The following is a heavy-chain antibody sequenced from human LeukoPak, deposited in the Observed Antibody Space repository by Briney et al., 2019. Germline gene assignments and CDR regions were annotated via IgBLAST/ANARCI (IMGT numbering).Heavy chain of an antibody. V-gene: IGHV3-64D*06. CDR1: GYTFSSYA. J-gene: IGHJ5*02. Sequence: GGSLRLSCSASGYTFSSYAMHWVRQAPGKGLEYVSAISSNGGSTYYADSVKGRFTISRDNSKNTLYLQMSSLRAEDTAVYYCVRSRIPGWFDPWGQGTLVTVSS. CDR3: VRSRIPGWFDP. D-gene: IGHD1-14*01. CDR2: ISSNGGST.